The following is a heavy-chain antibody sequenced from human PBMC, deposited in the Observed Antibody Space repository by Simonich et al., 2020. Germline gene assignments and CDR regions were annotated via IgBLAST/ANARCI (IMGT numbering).Heavy chain of an antibody. CDR2: INHSGST. Sequence: QVQLQQWGAGLLKPSETLSLTCAVYGGSFSGYYGSRIRRPPGKGLEWIGEINHSGSTNDNPSLRSRVTIAVDTSKNQFSRKRSSVTAADTAVYYCARGLRVAAAGTAFQHWGQGTLVTVSS. J-gene: IGHJ1*01. CDR1: GGSFSGYY. CDR3: ARGLRVAAAGTAFQH. V-gene: IGHV4-34*01. D-gene: IGHD6-13*01.